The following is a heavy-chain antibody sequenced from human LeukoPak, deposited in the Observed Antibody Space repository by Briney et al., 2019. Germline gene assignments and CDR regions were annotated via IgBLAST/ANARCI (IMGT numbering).Heavy chain of an antibody. CDR2: ISGNGGTT. D-gene: IGHD3-22*01. Sequence: PGGSLRLSCAASGFTFSTYAMTWVRQAPGKGLNWVTAISGNGGTTYYADSVKGRFTISRDNSKNMVHLQMNSLRAEDTAVYYCARRDYSDSSGYALLFDYWGQGTLVTVSS. CDR3: ARRDYSDSSGYALLFDY. J-gene: IGHJ4*02. CDR1: GFTFSTYA. V-gene: IGHV3-23*01.